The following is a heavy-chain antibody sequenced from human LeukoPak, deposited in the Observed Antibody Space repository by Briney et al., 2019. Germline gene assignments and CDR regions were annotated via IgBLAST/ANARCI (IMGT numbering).Heavy chain of an antibody. CDR3: AKGSLGGIVTTTALDY. Sequence: QPGGSLRLSCAASGFTFSSYAMSWVRQAPGKGLEWVSAISGSGGSTYYADSVKGRFTISRDNSKNTLYLQMNSLRVEDTAVYYCAKGSLGGIVTTTALDYWGQGTLVTVSS. D-gene: IGHD5-12*01. CDR2: ISGSGGST. J-gene: IGHJ4*02. CDR1: GFTFSSYA. V-gene: IGHV3-23*01.